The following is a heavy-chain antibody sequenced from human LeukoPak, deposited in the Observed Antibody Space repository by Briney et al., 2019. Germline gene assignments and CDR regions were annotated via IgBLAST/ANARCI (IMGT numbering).Heavy chain of an antibody. J-gene: IGHJ5*02. V-gene: IGHV1-69*05. Sequence: SVKVSCKASGGSFVDFAIIWVRQAPGHGLEWMGRSVPMSDTKDYAQKFQGRVTFTTDESTTTAHMELSNLSPEDTAVYYCAATSIIFNWFDPWGQGTLVTVSS. CDR3: AATSIIFNWFDP. CDR2: SVPMSDTK. CDR1: GGSFVDFA. D-gene: IGHD1-14*01.